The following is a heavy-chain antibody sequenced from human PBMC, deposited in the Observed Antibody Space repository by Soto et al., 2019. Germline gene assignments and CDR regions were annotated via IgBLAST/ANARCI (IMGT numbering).Heavy chain of an antibody. CDR3: ATGDYSNSWNNGHYDY. V-gene: IGHV4-59*01. Sequence: PSETLSMTCTVSGLSTSDYDGSWIRQPPGKRLEWIGYIYYTGSTTYNPSLTSRVTISVDTTKNQFPLKLSSVTAADTAVYYCATGDYSNSWNNGHYDYWGQGALVTVSS. CDR2: IYYTGST. CDR1: GLSTSDYD. D-gene: IGHD6-13*01. J-gene: IGHJ4*02.